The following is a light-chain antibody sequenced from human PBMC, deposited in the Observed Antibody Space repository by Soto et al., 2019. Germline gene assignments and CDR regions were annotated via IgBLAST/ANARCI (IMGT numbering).Light chain of an antibody. CDR1: SSNIGSNA. Sequence: QSVLTQPPSVSGTPGQRVIISCSGSSSNIGSNAVNWYQQLPGTAPKLLMASSNQRPSGVPDRFSGPKSGTSASLAISGLQSEDEADYYCATWDDSPNGVVFGGGTQLTVL. CDR2: SSN. CDR3: ATWDDSPNGVV. J-gene: IGLJ2*01. V-gene: IGLV1-44*01.